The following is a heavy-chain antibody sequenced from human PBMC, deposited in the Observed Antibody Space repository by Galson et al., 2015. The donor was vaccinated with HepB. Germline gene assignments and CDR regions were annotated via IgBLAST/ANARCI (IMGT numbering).Heavy chain of an antibody. V-gene: IGHV3-33*06. D-gene: IGHD6-19*01. Sequence: SLRLSCAASGFTFSSYGMHWVRQAPGKGLEWVAVIWYDGSNKYYADSVKGRFTISRDNSKNTLYLQMNSLRAEDTAVYYCAKDLSVGEQWLVLSYWGQGTLVIVSS. CDR2: IWYDGSNK. CDR1: GFTFSSYG. J-gene: IGHJ4*02. CDR3: AKDLSVGEQWLVLSY.